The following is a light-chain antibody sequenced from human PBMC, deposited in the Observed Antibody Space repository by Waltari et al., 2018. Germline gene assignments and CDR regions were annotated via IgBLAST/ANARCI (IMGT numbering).Light chain of an antibody. Sequence: QSALTQPASVSGSPGQWITISCTGSNSDVGTYNYVSWYQQHPGKAPKRMTYDVSKRTSGVSDRFSGSKSGNTASLTISRLQAEDEADYYCSSYTSSSTLVFGGGTKVTVL. CDR1: NSDVGTYNY. CDR2: DVS. J-gene: IGLJ3*02. CDR3: SSYTSSSTLV. V-gene: IGLV2-14*01.